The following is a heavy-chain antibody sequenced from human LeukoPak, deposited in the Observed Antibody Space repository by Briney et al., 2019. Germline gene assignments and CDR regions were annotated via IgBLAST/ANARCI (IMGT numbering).Heavy chain of an antibody. CDR3: AKGNYYDSSGYGDY. Sequence: GGSLRLSCAASGFTFSSYWMSWVRQAPGKGLEWVANIKQDGSEKYYVDSVKGRFTISRDNAKNSLYLQMNSLRAEDTAVYYCAKGNYYDSSGYGDYWGQGTLVTVSS. J-gene: IGHJ4*02. CDR1: GFTFSSYW. V-gene: IGHV3-7*01. CDR2: IKQDGSEK. D-gene: IGHD3-22*01.